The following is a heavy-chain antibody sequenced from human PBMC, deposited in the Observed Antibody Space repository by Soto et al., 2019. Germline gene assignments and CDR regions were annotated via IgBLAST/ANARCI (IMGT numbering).Heavy chain of an antibody. J-gene: IGHJ4*01. CDR2: INSNSGSA. D-gene: IGHD3-22*01. CDR1: GYTFTGYY. V-gene: IGHV1-2*04. Sequence: GGSVKVSCMASGYTFTGYYMYGVRQAAGQGLEWMGWINSNSGSANYAQKFQNWLTMTRNTSINTAYMQLSRLRSDDTTVYYCARWYYYYSSGNYSQDSKVDYGHRGTLVTVSS. CDR3: ARWYYYYSSGNYSQDSKVDY.